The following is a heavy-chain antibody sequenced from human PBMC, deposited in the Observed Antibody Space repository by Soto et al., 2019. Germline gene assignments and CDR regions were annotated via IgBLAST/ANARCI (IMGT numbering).Heavy chain of an antibody. CDR3: ARHWSSFDY. D-gene: IGHD2-8*02. J-gene: IGHJ4*02. CDR1: GGSISSSSYY. Sequence: SETLSLTCTVSGGSISSSSYYWGWIRQPPGKGLEWIGSIYYSGTTYYNPSLKSRVTISVDPPKNQFSLKLSAVTAADTAVYYCARHWSSFDYWGQGTLVTVSS. CDR2: IYYSGTT. V-gene: IGHV4-39*01.